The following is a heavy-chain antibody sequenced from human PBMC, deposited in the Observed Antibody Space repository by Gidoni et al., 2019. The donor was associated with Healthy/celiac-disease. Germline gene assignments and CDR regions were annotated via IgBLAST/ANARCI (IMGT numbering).Heavy chain of an antibody. Sequence: QVQLQQWGAGLLKPSETQSLTCAVYGGSFSGYYWSWIRQPPGKGLEWIGEINHSGSTNYNPSLKSRVTISVDTSKNQFSLKLSSVTAADTAVYYCARFPTGRGGGWFDPWGQGTLVTVSS. CDR2: INHSGST. V-gene: IGHV4-34*01. CDR3: ARFPTGRGGGWFDP. D-gene: IGHD1-1*01. J-gene: IGHJ5*02. CDR1: GGSFSGYY.